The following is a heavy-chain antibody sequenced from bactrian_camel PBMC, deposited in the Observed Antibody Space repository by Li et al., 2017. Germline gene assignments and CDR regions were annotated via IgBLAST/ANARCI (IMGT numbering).Heavy chain of an antibody. CDR1: GYAYSAYC. J-gene: IGHJ4*01. V-gene: IGHV3S53*01. CDR2: MHTDGQT. D-gene: IGHD2*01. Sequence: HVQLVESGGGSVPTGGSLRVVCEASGYAYSAYCMAWFRQTPGKKREGVAAMHTDGQTVYRDSVKGRFTLAQDGANRTLYLQMNSLEPEDSAFYLCAAERYHTVVDGRHEYTFWGQGTQVTVS. CDR3: AAERYHTVVDGRHEYTF.